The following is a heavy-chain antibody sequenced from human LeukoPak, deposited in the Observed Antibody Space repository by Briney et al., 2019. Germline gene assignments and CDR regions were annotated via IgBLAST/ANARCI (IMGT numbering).Heavy chain of an antibody. Sequence: ASVKVSCKASGGTFSSYAISWVRQAPGQGLEWMGGIIPIFGTANYAQKFQGRVTITADESTSTAYMELSSLRSEDTAVYYCAAPLTPHCSSTSCHTFDYWGQGTLVTVPS. CDR2: IIPIFGTA. V-gene: IGHV1-69*13. D-gene: IGHD2-2*02. CDR3: AAPLTPHCSSTSCHTFDY. J-gene: IGHJ4*02. CDR1: GGTFSSYA.